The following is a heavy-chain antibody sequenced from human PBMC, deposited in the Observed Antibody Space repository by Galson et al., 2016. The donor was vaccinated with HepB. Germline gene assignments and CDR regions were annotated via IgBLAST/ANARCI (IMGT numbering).Heavy chain of an antibody. Sequence: SETLSLTCAVSGAPMRGYYWSWIRQLSGTGLELIGYVFNTGNTHQNPSLQSRVTISIDTSKSHFSLNVTSVTAADTAVYFCAAGLGATFYSWGQGIQVTVSS. J-gene: IGHJ4*02. CDR2: VFNTGNT. V-gene: IGHV4-59*01. D-gene: IGHD1-26*01. CDR3: AAGLGATFYS. CDR1: GAPMRGYY.